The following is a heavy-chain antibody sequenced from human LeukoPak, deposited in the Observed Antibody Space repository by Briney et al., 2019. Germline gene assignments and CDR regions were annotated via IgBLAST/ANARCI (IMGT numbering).Heavy chain of an antibody. D-gene: IGHD6-13*01. J-gene: IGHJ4*02. V-gene: IGHV3-23*01. CDR1: GFTFSTYA. CDR2: ISGSSSNT. Sequence: GGSLRLSCAASGFTFSTYAMSWVRQAPGKGLEWVSAISGSSSNTYYADSVKGRFTISRDNSQNTLYLQMNSLRAEDTAVYYCAKLIAAAGDYWGQGTLVTVSS. CDR3: AKLIAAAGDY.